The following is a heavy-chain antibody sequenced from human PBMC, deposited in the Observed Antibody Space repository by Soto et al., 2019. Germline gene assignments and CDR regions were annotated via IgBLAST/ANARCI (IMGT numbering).Heavy chain of an antibody. CDR1: GYSFSGYY. CDR2: IYPNTETT. V-gene: IGHV1-2*02. D-gene: IGHD4-17*01. Sequence: QVQLVQSGAETKNPGASVKVSCKASGYSFSGYYIQWVRQAPGQGPEWLGWIYPNTETTDSSKKFQGRVTMTSDMSTRTVYMELRDLRSDDTAVYYCVRDPAAVLITVGPPYYSGMDVWGQGTTVSVSS. CDR3: VRDPAAVLITVGPPYYSGMDV. J-gene: IGHJ6*02.